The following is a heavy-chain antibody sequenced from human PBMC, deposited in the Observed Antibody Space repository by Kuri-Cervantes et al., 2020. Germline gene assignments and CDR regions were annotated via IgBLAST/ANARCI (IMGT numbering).Heavy chain of an antibody. V-gene: IGHV3-7*03. CDR1: GISVSGHW. J-gene: IGHJ4*02. D-gene: IGHD2-2*01. CDR2: IKQDGSEK. Sequence: GESLKISCAASGISVSGHWMSWVRQAPGKGLEWVAKIKQDGSEKRYVDSVKGRVTLSRDNAQNSLFLQMNNLGDEDTAVYYCAKSVNMGCISTSCSVDHWGQGTLVTVSS. CDR3: AKSVNMGCISTSCSVDH.